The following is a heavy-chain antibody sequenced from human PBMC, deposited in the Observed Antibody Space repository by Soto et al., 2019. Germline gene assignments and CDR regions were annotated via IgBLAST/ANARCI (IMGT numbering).Heavy chain of an antibody. V-gene: IGHV3-48*01. CDR1: GFTFSSYS. D-gene: IGHD3-10*01. Sequence: EVQLVEPGGGLVQPGGSLRLSCAASGFTFSSYSMNWVRQAPGKGLEWVSYISSSSSTIYYADSVKGRFTISRDNAKNSLYLQMNSLRAEDTAVYYCAGFTPPNWGQGTMVTVSS. CDR2: ISSSSSTI. CDR3: AGFTPPN. J-gene: IGHJ3*01.